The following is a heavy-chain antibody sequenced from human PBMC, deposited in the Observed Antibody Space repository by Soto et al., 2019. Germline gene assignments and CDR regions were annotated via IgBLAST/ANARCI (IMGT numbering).Heavy chain of an antibody. CDR2: IRSKTNSYAT. D-gene: IGHD1-26*01. J-gene: IGHJ4*02. Sequence: EVQLVESGGGLVQPGGSLKLSCAASGFTFSGSTIHWVRQASGKGLEWVGRIRSKTNSYATAYAASVKGRFTISRDDSKNTALLQMNSLKTEDTAVYYCTTPSKLGPTGDWGQGTLVTVSS. V-gene: IGHV3-73*02. CDR3: TTPSKLGPTGD. CDR1: GFTFSGST.